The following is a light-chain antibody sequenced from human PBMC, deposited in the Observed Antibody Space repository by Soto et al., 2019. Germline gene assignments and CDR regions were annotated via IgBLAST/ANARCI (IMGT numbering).Light chain of an antibody. J-gene: IGKJ4*01. V-gene: IGKV1-39*01. Sequence: DIQVTQSPSSLSASVGDSVTITCRASQSINIYLSWYQQKPGKAPKLLINVASTLQGGVPSRFSGSGSGTEFTLAISSLQPEDSATYYCQQSFSTPQTFGGGTRVEIK. CDR1: QSINIY. CDR3: QQSFSTPQT. CDR2: VAS.